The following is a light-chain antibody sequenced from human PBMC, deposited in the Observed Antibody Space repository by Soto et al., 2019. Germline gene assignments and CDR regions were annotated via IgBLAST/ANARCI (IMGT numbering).Light chain of an antibody. V-gene: IGLV4-69*01. J-gene: IGLJ3*02. CDR1: SGHSSYA. Sequence: QAVVTQSPSASASLGASVKLTCTVSSGHSSYAIAWHQQQPEKGPRYLMNLNSDGSHTKGDGIPDRFSGSSSGAERYLTISSLQSEDEADYYCQTWGTGIRVFGGGTKLTVL. CDR2: LNSDGSH. CDR3: QTWGTGIRV.